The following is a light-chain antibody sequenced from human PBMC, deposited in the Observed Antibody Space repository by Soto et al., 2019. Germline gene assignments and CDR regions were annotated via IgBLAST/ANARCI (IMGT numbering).Light chain of an antibody. V-gene: IGKV3-15*01. CDR1: QSVSSN. CDR2: GAS. Sequence: EIVMTQSPAPLSVSPGERATLSCRASQSVSSNLAWYQQKPGQAPRLLIYGASTRATGIPARFSGSGSGTEFTLTISSLQSEDFAAYSCQQYNNWPYTVGQGTKLEIK. J-gene: IGKJ2*01. CDR3: QQYNNWPYT.